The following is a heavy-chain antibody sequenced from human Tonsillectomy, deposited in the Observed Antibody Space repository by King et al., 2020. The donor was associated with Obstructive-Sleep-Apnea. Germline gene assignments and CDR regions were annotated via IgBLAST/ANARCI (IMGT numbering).Heavy chain of an antibody. CDR2: IVVGTTNT. V-gene: IGHV1-58*02. J-gene: IGHJ3*02. Sequence: QSQLVQSGPEVKKPGTSVKVSCKASGFTFTRSVIQWVRQARGRRLEWIGWIVVGTTNTDYAEKFQERVIISRDMSTSTVYMELSSLRSDDTAVYYCAAGHREAVIVTGRYDAFDIWGQGTMVTVS. CDR1: GFTFTRSV. CDR3: AAGHREAVIVTGRYDAFDI. D-gene: IGHD2-21*01.